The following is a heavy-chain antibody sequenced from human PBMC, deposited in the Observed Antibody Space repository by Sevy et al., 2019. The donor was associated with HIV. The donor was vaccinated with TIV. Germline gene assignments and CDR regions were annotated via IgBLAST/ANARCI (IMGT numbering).Heavy chain of an antibody. CDR1: GFTFSRYA. Sequence: GGSLRLSCAASGFTFSRYALNWLRQAPGKGLEWVSTISGSGGSTYYAASVKGRFTISRDNSKNTLDLEINSPRAEDTAVYYCAKGRGDIVILINSFAFNIWGQGTMVTVSS. D-gene: IGHD2-15*01. J-gene: IGHJ3*02. CDR3: AKGRGDIVILINSFAFNI. V-gene: IGHV3-23*01. CDR2: ISGSGGST.